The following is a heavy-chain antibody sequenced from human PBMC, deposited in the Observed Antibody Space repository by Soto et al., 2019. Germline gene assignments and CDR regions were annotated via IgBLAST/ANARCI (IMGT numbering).Heavy chain of an antibody. Sequence: QVQLVESGGGVVQPGRSLRLSCAASGFTFSSYAMHWVRQAPGKGLEWVAVISYDGSNKYYADSVKGRFTISRDNSKNTLYLQMNSLRAEDTAVYYCAAPHRVDTAMVDYWGQGTLVTVSS. V-gene: IGHV3-30-3*01. J-gene: IGHJ4*02. D-gene: IGHD5-18*01. CDR1: GFTFSSYA. CDR3: AAPHRVDTAMVDY. CDR2: ISYDGSNK.